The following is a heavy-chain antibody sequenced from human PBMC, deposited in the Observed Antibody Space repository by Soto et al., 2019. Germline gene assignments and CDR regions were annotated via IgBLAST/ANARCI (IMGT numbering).Heavy chain of an antibody. J-gene: IGHJ1*01. D-gene: IGHD2-15*01. CDR1: GYTFTRYG. CDR2: ISAYNGNT. V-gene: IGHV1-18*01. CDR3: VRRAYCSVGRCSRPPDDPLDI. Sequence: GASVKVSCKASGYTFTRYGISWVRQAPGQGLECMGWISAYNGNTDYAQKFQGRVTMTTDTSTSTAYMELRSLRFDDTAVYYCVRRAYCSVGRCSRPPDDPLDIWGQGTLVTVSS.